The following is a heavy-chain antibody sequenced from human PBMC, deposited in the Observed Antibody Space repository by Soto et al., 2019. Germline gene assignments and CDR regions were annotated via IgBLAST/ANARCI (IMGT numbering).Heavy chain of an antibody. CDR1: GGPFSSYA. CDR2: LIPIFGTE. V-gene: IGHV1-69*06. Sequence: SVKVSCKASGGPFSSYAISWLRQARGQGLEWMGGLIPIFGTEDYAQKFQGRVTITADKSTSTAYMRLSSLRSEHTAVYYCARKGYCYDSGVDFDIWGQGTMVTVSS. CDR3: ARKGYCYDSGVDFDI. J-gene: IGHJ3*02. D-gene: IGHD3-22*01.